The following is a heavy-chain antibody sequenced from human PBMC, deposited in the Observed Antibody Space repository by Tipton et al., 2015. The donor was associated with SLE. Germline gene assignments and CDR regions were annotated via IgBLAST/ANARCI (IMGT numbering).Heavy chain of an antibody. D-gene: IGHD2-15*01. Sequence: TLSLTCTVSGGSISGYHWSWLRQPPGKGLEWIGYISYTETTKYNPSLESRVIISVDTYKNQFSLRLSSVTAADTAMYYCARHVGVAYYYAMDVWGQGTTVVISS. CDR3: ARHVGVAYYYAMDV. CDR2: ISYTETT. CDR1: GGSISGYH. V-gene: IGHV4-59*08. J-gene: IGHJ6*02.